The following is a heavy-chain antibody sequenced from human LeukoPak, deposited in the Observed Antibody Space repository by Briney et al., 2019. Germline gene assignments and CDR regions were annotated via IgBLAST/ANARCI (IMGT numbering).Heavy chain of an antibody. CDR3: ARNSAIVGATTTHRLYNWFDP. D-gene: IGHD1-26*01. CDR1: GGSISSGGYY. CDR2: IYHSGST. V-gene: IGHV4-30-2*01. Sequence: SETLSLTFTVSGGSISSGGYYWSWIRQPPGKGLEWIGYIYHSGSTYYNPSLKSRVTISVDRSKNQFSLKLSSVTAADTAVYYCARNSAIVGATTTHRLYNWFDPWGQGTLVTVSS. J-gene: IGHJ5*02.